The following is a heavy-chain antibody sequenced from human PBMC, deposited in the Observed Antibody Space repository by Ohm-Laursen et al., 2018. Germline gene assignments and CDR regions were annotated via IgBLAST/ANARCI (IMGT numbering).Heavy chain of an antibody. CDR1: GTSINIPSYY. V-gene: IGHV4-39*07. CDR3: ATTTMDTSGWFGNYFDS. D-gene: IGHD6-19*01. CDR2: VVYTGKT. J-gene: IGHJ4*02. Sequence: SDTLSLTCNVSGTSINIPSYYWAWIRQPPGKGLEWIGSVVYTGKTFRNPSLRSRVTMSIDTSRNQFSLKLSSVTAADTAVYYCATTTMDTSGWFGNYFDSWGQGTLVTVSA.